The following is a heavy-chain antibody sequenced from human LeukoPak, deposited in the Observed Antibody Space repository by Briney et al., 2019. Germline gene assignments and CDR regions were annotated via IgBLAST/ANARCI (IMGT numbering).Heavy chain of an antibody. CDR1: GGTFISYA. J-gene: IGHJ5*02. Sequence: GASVTVSFKASGGTFISYAISWVRQAPGQGLEWMGGIIPIFGTANYAQKFQGRVTITADESTSTAYMELSSLRSEDTAVYYCASCLNYYDSSGSFNWFDPWGQGTLVTVSS. D-gene: IGHD3-22*01. V-gene: IGHV1-69*13. CDR2: IIPIFGTA. CDR3: ASCLNYYDSSGSFNWFDP.